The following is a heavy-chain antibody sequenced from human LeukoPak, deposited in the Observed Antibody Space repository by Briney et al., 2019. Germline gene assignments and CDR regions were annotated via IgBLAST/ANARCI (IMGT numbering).Heavy chain of an antibody. CDR3: AAQRAEGFDY. V-gene: IGHV3-23*01. Sequence: PSETLSLTCTVSGGSISSDCYWAWVRLSPGNGLEWVSAISGSGGSTYYADSVKGRFTISRDNSKNTVFLQMNSLRAEDTAVYYCAAQRAEGFDYWGQGSLVTVSS. CDR1: GGSISSDCY. J-gene: IGHJ4*02. CDR2: ISGSGGST.